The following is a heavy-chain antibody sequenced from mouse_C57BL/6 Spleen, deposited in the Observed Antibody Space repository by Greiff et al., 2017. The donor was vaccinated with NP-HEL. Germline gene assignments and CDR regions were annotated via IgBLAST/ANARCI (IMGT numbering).Heavy chain of an antibody. D-gene: IGHD2-4*01. CDR2: IDPETGGT. J-gene: IGHJ2*01. CDR3: TRSYDYDRYFDY. V-gene: IGHV1-15*01. CDR1: GYTFTDYE. Sequence: VQLQQSGAELVRPGASVTLSCKASGYTFTDYEMHWVKQTPVHGLEWIGAIDPETGGTDYNQKFKGKAILTADKSSSTAYMELRSLTSEDSAVYYCTRSYDYDRYFDYWGQGTTLTVSS.